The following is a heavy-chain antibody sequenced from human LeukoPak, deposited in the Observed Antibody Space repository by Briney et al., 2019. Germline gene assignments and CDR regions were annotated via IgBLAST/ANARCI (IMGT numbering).Heavy chain of an antibody. CDR2: IIPIFGIA. CDR1: GRTFNIYA. V-gene: IGHV1-69*17. J-gene: IGHJ4*02. D-gene: IGHD2-15*01. Sequence: SVTVSCKASGRTFNIYAISWVRQPPGQGLAWMGRIIPIFGIANYAQQFPGRVTITADKSTSTAYMELSSLRSEDTAVYYCARDLGYCSGGSCPVYWGQGTLVTVSS. CDR3: ARDLGYCSGGSCPVY.